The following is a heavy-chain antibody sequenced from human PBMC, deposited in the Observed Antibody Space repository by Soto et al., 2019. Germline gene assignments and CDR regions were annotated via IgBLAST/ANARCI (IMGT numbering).Heavy chain of an antibody. J-gene: IGHJ5*02. CDR1: GYTFTSYG. CDR3: ARDLVVVAQRYNWFDP. D-gene: IGHD2-15*01. CDR2: ISAYNGNT. V-gene: IGHV1-18*01. Sequence: ASVKVSCKASGYTFTSYGISWVRQAPGQGLEWVGWISAYNGNTNYAQKLQGRVTMTTDTSTSTAYMELRSLRSDDTAVYYCARDLVVVAQRYNWFDPWGQGTLVTVSS.